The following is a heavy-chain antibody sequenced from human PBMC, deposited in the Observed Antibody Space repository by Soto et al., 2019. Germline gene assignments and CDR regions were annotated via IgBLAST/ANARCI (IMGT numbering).Heavy chain of an antibody. CDR1: GFTFSSYG. CDR2: ISYDGSNK. V-gene: IGHV3-30*18. J-gene: IGHJ5*02. Sequence: PGGSVRLSXAASGFTFSSYGMHWVRQAPGKGLEWVAVISYDGSNKYYADSVKGRFTISRDNSKNTLYLQMNSLRAEDTAVYYCAKDNGDCSSTSCSHWFDPWGQGTLVTVSS. CDR3: AKDNGDCSSTSCSHWFDP. D-gene: IGHD2-2*01.